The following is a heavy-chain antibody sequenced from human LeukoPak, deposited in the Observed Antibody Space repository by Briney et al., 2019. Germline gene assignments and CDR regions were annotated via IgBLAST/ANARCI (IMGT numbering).Heavy chain of an antibody. Sequence: PGESLRLSCAASGFTFSRSSMNWVRQAPGKGLEWVSSISSSSSYIYYADSVKGRFTISRDNSKNTLYLQMNSLRAEDTAVYYCAKDRVRYCSGGSCSSFDYWGQGTVVTVSS. J-gene: IGHJ4*02. CDR2: ISSSSSYI. D-gene: IGHD2-15*01. CDR3: AKDRVRYCSGGSCSSFDY. V-gene: IGHV3-21*04. CDR1: GFTFSRSS.